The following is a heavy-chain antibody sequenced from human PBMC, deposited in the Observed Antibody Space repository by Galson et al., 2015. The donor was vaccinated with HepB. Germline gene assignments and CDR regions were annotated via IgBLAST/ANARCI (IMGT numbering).Heavy chain of an antibody. D-gene: IGHD3-9*01. Sequence: SVKVSCKASGGTFSSYAISWVRQAPGQGLEWMGRIIPILGIANYAQKFQGRVTTTADKSTSTAYMELSSLRSEDTAVYYCARESYDILTEWGQGTLVTVSS. CDR1: GGTFSSYA. CDR3: ARESYDILTE. V-gene: IGHV1-69*04. J-gene: IGHJ4*02. CDR2: IIPILGIA.